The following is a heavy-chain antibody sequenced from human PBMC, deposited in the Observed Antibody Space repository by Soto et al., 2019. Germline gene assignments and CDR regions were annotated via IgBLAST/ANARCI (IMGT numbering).Heavy chain of an antibody. V-gene: IGHV4-4*03. J-gene: IGHJ5*02. Sequence: LPETLSLTCAVSGGSISSNNWWSWVRQPPGRGLEWIGEIYHSGSTNYNPSLKSRVTISVDKSKNQFSLKPSSVTAADTAVYYCARVGPWVPYYYDSSPYTFENWFDPWGPGTLVPVSS. D-gene: IGHD3-22*01. CDR1: GGSISSNNW. CDR2: IYHSGST. CDR3: ARVGPWVPYYYDSSPYTFENWFDP.